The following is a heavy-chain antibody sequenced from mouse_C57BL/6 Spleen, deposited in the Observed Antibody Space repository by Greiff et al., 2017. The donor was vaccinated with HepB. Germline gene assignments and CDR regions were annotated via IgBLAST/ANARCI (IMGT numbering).Heavy chain of an antibody. CDR2: ISNLAYSI. CDR1: GFTFSDYG. V-gene: IGHV5-15*01. CDR3: ARQGGSSGYGFAY. J-gene: IGHJ3*01. Sequence: EVKVVESGGGLVQPGGSLKLSCAASGFTFSDYGMAWVRQAPRKGPEWVAFISNLAYSIYYADTVTGRFTISRENAKNTLYLEMSSLRSEDTAMYYCARQGGSSGYGFAYWGQGTLVTVSA. D-gene: IGHD3-2*02.